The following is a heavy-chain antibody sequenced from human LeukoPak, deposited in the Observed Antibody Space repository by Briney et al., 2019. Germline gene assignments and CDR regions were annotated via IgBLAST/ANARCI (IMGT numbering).Heavy chain of an antibody. CDR2: LHPTGST. CDR1: GASISTGCYY. D-gene: IGHD4-23*01. V-gene: IGHV4-31*03. CDR3: VRDRGDYSGDPGYFEY. Sequence: SETLSLTCTVSGASISTGCYYWTWIRQHPGKGLEWIGCLHPTGSTYYNPSLKSRLSISVCTSMNQFSLRLSSVTVADTAVYYCVRDRGDYSGDPGYFEYWGQGILVTVSS. J-gene: IGHJ4*02.